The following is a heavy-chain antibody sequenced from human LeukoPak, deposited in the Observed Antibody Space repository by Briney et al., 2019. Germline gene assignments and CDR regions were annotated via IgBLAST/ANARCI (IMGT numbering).Heavy chain of an antibody. CDR3: AKALQGYSSSWYNFQH. CDR2: IYSGGST. D-gene: IGHD6-13*01. Sequence: PGGSLRLSCAASGFTVSSNYMSWVRQAPGKGLEWVSVIYSGGSTYYADSVKGRFTISRDNSKNTLYLQMNSLRAEDTAVYYCAKALQGYSSSWYNFQHWGQGTLVTVSS. CDR1: GFTVSSNY. V-gene: IGHV3-53*01. J-gene: IGHJ1*01.